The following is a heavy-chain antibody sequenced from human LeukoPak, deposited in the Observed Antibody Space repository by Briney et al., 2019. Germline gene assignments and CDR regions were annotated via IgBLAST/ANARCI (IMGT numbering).Heavy chain of an antibody. CDR3: ARGMGYYDSSVFILGY. Sequence: SETLSLTCTVSGGSVSSGSYYWSWIRQPPGKGLEWIGYIYYSGSTNYNPSLKSRVTISVDTSKNQFSLKLSSVTAADTAVYYCARGMGYYDSSVFILGYWGQGTLVTVSS. CDR1: GGSVSSGSYY. D-gene: IGHD3-22*01. CDR2: IYYSGST. J-gene: IGHJ4*02. V-gene: IGHV4-61*01.